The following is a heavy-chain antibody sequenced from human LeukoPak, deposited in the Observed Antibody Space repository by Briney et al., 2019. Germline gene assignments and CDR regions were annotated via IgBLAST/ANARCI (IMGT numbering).Heavy chain of an antibody. D-gene: IGHD4-11*01. J-gene: IGHJ4*02. CDR1: GYTFTGYY. CDR3: ARAKAGNSNLDY. Sequence: ASVKVSCKASGYTFTGYYMHWVRQAPGQGLEWMGWINPNSGGTNYAQKFQGRVTMTRDTSTSTAYMELSRLRSDDTAVYYCARAKAGNSNLDYWGQGTLVTVSS. V-gene: IGHV1-2*02. CDR2: INPNSGGT.